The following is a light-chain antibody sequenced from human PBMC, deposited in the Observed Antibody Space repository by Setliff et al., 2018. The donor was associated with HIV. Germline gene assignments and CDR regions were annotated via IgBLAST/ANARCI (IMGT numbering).Light chain of an antibody. CDR2: RNN. Sequence: QSALTQPPSASGTPGQRVTISCSGSSSNIGSNTVNWYQQLPGTAPKLLIYRNNQRPSGVPDRFSGSKSGTSASLAISGLQSADEADYYCAAWDDSLNGLYVFGTGTKVTVL. CDR1: SSNIGSNT. CDR3: AAWDDSLNGLYV. V-gene: IGLV1-44*01. J-gene: IGLJ1*01.